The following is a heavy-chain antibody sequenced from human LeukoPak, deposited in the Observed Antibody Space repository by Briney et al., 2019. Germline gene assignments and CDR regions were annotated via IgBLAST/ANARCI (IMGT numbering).Heavy chain of an antibody. J-gene: IGHJ4*02. CDR3: ASFYYESSGNYYVPFDY. CDR2: INHSGST. CDR1: GGSFSGHY. D-gene: IGHD3-22*01. Sequence: SETLSLTCAVYGGSFSGHYWSWIRQPPGKGLEWIGEINHSGSTNYNPSLESRVTISVDTSKNHFSLKLSSVTAADTAVYYCASFYYESSGNYYVPFDYWGQGTLVTVSS. V-gene: IGHV4-34*01.